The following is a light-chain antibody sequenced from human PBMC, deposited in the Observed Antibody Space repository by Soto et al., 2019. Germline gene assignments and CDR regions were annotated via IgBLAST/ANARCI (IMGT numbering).Light chain of an antibody. CDR1: QSVSSY. Sequence: EIVLTQSPATLSVSPGERATLSCRASQSVSSYLAWYQQKPGQAPRLLIYDASNRATGIPARFSGSGSGTDFTLTISSLEPEDFAVYYCQQSHNSFTFGQGTRLEI. CDR2: DAS. V-gene: IGKV3-11*01. CDR3: QQSHNSFT. J-gene: IGKJ5*01.